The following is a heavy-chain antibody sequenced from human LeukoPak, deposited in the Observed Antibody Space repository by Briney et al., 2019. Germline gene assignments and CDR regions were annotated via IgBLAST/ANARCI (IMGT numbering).Heavy chain of an antibody. V-gene: IGHV4-61*02. CDR1: GGPINSGTYY. CDR2: MYTSGST. J-gene: IGHJ6*02. CDR3: AREGQLVALNYYYYYTMDV. Sequence: SQTLSLTCTVSGGPINSGTYYWTWIRQPAGKGLEWIGRMYTSGSTNYNPSLKGRVTMSVDTSKNQFSLKLSSVTAADTAVYYCAREGQLVALNYYYYYTMDVWGQGATVTVSS. D-gene: IGHD6-6*01.